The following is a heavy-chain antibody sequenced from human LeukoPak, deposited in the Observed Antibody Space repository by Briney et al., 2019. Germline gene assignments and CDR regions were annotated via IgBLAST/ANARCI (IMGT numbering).Heavy chain of an antibody. CDR2: VDISGGST. Sequence: GGSLRLSCAASGFTFSSHAMCWVRQAPGKGLEWVSSVDISGGSTYYADSVQGRFTISRDNSKNTLYLEMNSLRAEDTALYYCANEVRPNDYWGQGTLVTVSS. D-gene: IGHD1-1*01. CDR3: ANEVRPNDY. J-gene: IGHJ4*02. V-gene: IGHV3-23*01. CDR1: GFTFSSHA.